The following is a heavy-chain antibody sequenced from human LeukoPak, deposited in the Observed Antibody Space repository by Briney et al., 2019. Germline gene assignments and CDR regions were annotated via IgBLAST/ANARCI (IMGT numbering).Heavy chain of an antibody. Sequence: KPSETLSLTCTVSGGSISSSSYYWGWIRQPPGKGLEWIGSIYYSGSTYYNPSLKSRVTISVDTSKNQFSLRLTSVTAADTAMYYCAREMIPAAKDLPDWFDPWGQGTLVTVSS. CDR1: GGSISSSSYY. D-gene: IGHD2-2*01. CDR3: AREMIPAAKDLPDWFDP. CDR2: IYYSGST. V-gene: IGHV4-39*07. J-gene: IGHJ5*02.